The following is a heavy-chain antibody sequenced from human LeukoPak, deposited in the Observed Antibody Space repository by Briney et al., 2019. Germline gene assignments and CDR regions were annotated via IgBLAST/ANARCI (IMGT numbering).Heavy chain of an antibody. Sequence: GGSLRLSCAASGFNFSNYAMSWVRQAPGKGPEWVSAITGSGGSTYYADSVKGRFTISRDNSKNTLYLQMNSLRAEDTAVYYCARRTNGYCSGGSCYRFFDYWGQGTLVTVSS. CDR2: ITGSGGST. D-gene: IGHD2-15*01. V-gene: IGHV3-23*01. CDR3: ARRTNGYCSGGSCYRFFDY. J-gene: IGHJ4*02. CDR1: GFNFSNYA.